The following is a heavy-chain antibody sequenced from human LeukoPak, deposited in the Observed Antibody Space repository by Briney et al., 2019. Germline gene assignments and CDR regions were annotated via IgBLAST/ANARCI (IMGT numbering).Heavy chain of an antibody. Sequence: GRSLRLSCAASGFTFSSYGMHWVRQAPGKGLEWVSVIWYDGSNKYYADSVKGRFTISRDNSKNTLYLQMNSLRAEDTAVYYCARGALSHYDFWSGYYTDRYYFDYWGQGTLVTVSS. CDR1: GFTFSSYG. D-gene: IGHD3-3*01. CDR3: ARGALSHYDFWSGYYTDRYYFDY. V-gene: IGHV3-33*01. CDR2: IWYDGSNK. J-gene: IGHJ4*02.